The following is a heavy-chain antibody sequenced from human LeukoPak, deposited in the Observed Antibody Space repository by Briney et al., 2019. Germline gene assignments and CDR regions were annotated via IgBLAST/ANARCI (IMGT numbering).Heavy chain of an antibody. CDR2: IWYDGSNK. V-gene: IGHV3-33*01. J-gene: IGHJ4*02. CDR1: GFTFSSHG. Sequence: GGSLRLSCAASGFTFSSHGMHWVRQAPGKGLEWVAIIWYDGSNKYYAGSVKGRFTISRDNSKNTLYLQMNSLRAEDTAVYYCARSSSYGDFDYWGQGTLVTVSS. D-gene: IGHD4-17*01. CDR3: ARSSSYGDFDY.